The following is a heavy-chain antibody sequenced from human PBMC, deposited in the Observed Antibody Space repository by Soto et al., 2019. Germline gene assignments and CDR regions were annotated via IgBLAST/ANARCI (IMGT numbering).Heavy chain of an antibody. D-gene: IGHD2-2*01. CDR3: ARDDVAVSLDY. J-gene: IGHJ4*02. V-gene: IGHV3-48*01. CDR1: GFTFSSYS. Sequence: EVQLVESGGGLVQPGGSLRLSCAASGFTFSSYSMNWVRQAPGTGLEWVSYISSSSSTIYYADSVKGRFTISRDNAKNSLYLQMNSLRAKDTAVYYCARDDVAVSLDYWGQGTLVTVSS. CDR2: ISSSSSTI.